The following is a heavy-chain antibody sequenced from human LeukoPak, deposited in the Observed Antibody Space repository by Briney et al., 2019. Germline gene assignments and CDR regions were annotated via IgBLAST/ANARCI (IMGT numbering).Heavy chain of an antibody. Sequence: PGGSLRLTCAASGFTFSSYGMHWVRQAPGKGLEWVSVIRYDGSNEHYADSVRGRFTISRDNSKNTLYLQMNSLRAEDTAVYYCARDHCSSTSCYLSVYYFDYWGQGTLVTVSS. CDR2: IRYDGSNE. D-gene: IGHD2-2*01. V-gene: IGHV3-30*02. CDR3: ARDHCSSTSCYLSVYYFDY. CDR1: GFTFSSYG. J-gene: IGHJ4*02.